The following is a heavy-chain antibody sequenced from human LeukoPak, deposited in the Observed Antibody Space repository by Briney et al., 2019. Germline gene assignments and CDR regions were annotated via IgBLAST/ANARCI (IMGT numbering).Heavy chain of an antibody. V-gene: IGHV3-30*02. J-gene: IGHJ4*02. CDR3: AKGRELRKRIFDY. D-gene: IGHD1-26*01. CDR2: IRYDGSNK. Sequence: GGSLRLSCAASGFTFSIYSINWVRQAPGKGLEWVAFIRYDGSNKYYADSVKGRFTISRDNSKNTLYLQMNSLRAEDTAVYYCAKGRELRKRIFDYWGQGTLVTVSS. CDR1: GFTFSIYS.